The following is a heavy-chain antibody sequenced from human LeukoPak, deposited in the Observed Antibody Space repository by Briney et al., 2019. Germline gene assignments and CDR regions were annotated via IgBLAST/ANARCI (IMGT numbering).Heavy chain of an antibody. CDR2: INTNTGNP. CDR1: GYTLTSYA. V-gene: IGHV7-4-1*02. CDR3: ARDAPGIAAAEYFQH. J-gene: IGHJ1*01. Sequence: ASVKVSCKASGYTLTSYAMHWVRQAPGQGLEWMGWINTNTGNPTYAQGFTGRFVFSLDTSVSTAYLQISSLKAEDTAVYYCARDAPGIAAAEYFQHWGQGTLVTVSS. D-gene: IGHD6-13*01.